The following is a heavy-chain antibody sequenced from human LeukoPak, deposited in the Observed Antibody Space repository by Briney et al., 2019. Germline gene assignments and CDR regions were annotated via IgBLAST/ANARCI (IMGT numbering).Heavy chain of an antibody. Sequence: GGSLRLSCAASGFTFSSYSMNWVRQAPGKGLEWVSSISSSSSYIYYADSVKGRFTISRDNAKSSLYLQMNSLRAEDTAVYYCARGRRNYYDSSGYYYGLSVYWGQGTLVTVSS. J-gene: IGHJ4*02. CDR2: ISSSSSYI. CDR3: ARGRRNYYDSSGYYYGLSVY. CDR1: GFTFSSYS. V-gene: IGHV3-21*01. D-gene: IGHD3-22*01.